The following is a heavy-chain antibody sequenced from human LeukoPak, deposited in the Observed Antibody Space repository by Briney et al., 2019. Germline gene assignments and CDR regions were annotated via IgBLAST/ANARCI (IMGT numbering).Heavy chain of an antibody. CDR3: ASRGSYRFDY. Sequence: GGSLRLSCAASGLTFSSYSMNWVRQAPGKGLEWVSHITASGTAMFYADSVKGRFTISRDNAKNSLYLQMNSLRDEDTAVYYCASRGSYRFDYWGQGTLVTVSS. D-gene: IGHD1-26*01. V-gene: IGHV3-48*02. CDR2: ITASGTAM. J-gene: IGHJ4*02. CDR1: GLTFSSYS.